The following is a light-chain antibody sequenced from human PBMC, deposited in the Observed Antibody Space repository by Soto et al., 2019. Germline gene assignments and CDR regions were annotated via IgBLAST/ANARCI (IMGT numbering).Light chain of an antibody. CDR3: QQRGKWPLT. CDR2: DAS. J-gene: IGKJ4*01. CDR1: QSVSSY. V-gene: IGKV3-11*01. Sequence: IVLTQSPATLSLSPGERATLSCRASQSVSSYLAWYQQKPGQAPRLLIYDASNRATGIPARFSGSGSGTDFTLTISSLEPEDFAVYYCQQRGKWPLTFGGGTKVDIK.